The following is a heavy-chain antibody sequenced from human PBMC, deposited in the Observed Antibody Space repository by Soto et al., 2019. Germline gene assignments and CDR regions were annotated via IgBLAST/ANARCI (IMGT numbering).Heavy chain of an antibody. V-gene: IGHV2-5*02. CDR1: GISLSTGAVG. Sequence: QITLKESGPPLVKPTQTLTLTCTFSGISLSTGAVGVGWIRQPPGKALVWLALIYWDDDKHNSPSLKSRLTITKDTSKNQVVLTMTNMDPVDTATSYCAHSNWRDPIYDWGQGALVTVSS. CDR2: IYWDDDK. D-gene: IGHD1-1*01. CDR3: AHSNWRDPIYD. J-gene: IGHJ4*02.